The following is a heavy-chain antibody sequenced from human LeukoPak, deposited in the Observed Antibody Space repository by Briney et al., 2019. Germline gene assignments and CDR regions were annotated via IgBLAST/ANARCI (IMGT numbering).Heavy chain of an antibody. CDR1: GFTFSSYG. CDR3: AKGVAAGYCSGGSCPTYYFDY. Sequence: GGSLRPSCAASGFTFSSYGMHWVRQAPGKGLEWVAVISYDGSNKYYADSVKGRFTISRDNSKNTLYLQMNSLRAEDTAVYYCAKGVAAGYCSGGSCPTYYFDYWGQGTLVTVSS. CDR2: ISYDGSNK. J-gene: IGHJ4*02. D-gene: IGHD2-15*01. V-gene: IGHV3-30*18.